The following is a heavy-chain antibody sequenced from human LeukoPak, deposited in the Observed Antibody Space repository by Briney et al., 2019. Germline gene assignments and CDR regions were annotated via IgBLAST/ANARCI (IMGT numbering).Heavy chain of an antibody. V-gene: IGHV4-30-4*01. D-gene: IGHD4-17*01. CDR2: IYYSGST. CDR3: AREGLRGGWFDP. Sequence: SETLSLTCTVSGGSISSGDYYWSWLRQPPGKGLEWIGYIYYSGSTYYNPSLKSRVTISVDTSKNQFSLKLSSVTAADTAVYYCAREGLRGGWFDPWGQGTLVTVSS. J-gene: IGHJ5*02. CDR1: GGSISSGDYY.